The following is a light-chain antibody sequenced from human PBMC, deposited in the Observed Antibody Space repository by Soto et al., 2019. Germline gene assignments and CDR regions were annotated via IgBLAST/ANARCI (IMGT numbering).Light chain of an antibody. Sequence: DIVMTQTPLSSPVTLGQPASISCRSSQSLVHSDGNTDLSWLQQRPGQPPRLLSYKNANRFSGVPDRFRGSGAGTDFTLNISRVEAEDVGVYYCMQAIEFPLFGQGTKVEIK. V-gene: IGKV2-24*01. J-gene: IGKJ1*01. CDR2: KNA. CDR1: QSLVHSDGNTD. CDR3: MQAIEFPL.